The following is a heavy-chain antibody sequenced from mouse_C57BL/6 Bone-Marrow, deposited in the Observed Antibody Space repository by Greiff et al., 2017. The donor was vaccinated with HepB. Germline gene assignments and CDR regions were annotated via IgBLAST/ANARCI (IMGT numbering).Heavy chain of an antibody. CDR2: ISSGGDYI. D-gene: IGHD1-1*01. CDR3: TRAFGTTVVADV. Sequence: EVKLVESGEGLVKPGGSLKLSCAASGFTFSSYAMSWVRQTPEKRLEWVAYISSGGDYIYYADTVKGRFTISRDNARNTLYLQMSSLQSEDTAMYYCTRAFGTTVVADVWGTGTTVTVSS. CDR1: GFTFSSYA. V-gene: IGHV5-9-1*02. J-gene: IGHJ1*03.